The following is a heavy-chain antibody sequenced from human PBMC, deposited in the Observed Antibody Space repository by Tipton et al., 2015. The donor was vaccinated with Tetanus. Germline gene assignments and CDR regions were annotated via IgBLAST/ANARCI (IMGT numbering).Heavy chain of an antibody. CDR1: GFSVSNNY. CDR3: ARGTGDY. Sequence: LRLSCAASGFSVSNNYMSWVRQAPGRGLEWIGYIYYSGSTNYNPSLKSRVTISVDTSKNQFSLKLSSVTAADTAVYYCARGTGDYWGQGTLVTVSS. V-gene: IGHV4-59*02. J-gene: IGHJ4*02. D-gene: IGHD1-14*01. CDR2: IYYSGST.